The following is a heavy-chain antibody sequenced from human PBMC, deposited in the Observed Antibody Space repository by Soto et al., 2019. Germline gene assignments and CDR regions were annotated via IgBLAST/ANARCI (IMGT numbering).Heavy chain of an antibody. CDR2: ISWNSGSI. CDR1: GFTFDDYA. J-gene: IGHJ4*02. D-gene: IGHD4-17*01. Sequence: EVQLVESGGGLVQPGRSLRLSCAASGFTFDDYAMHWVRQAPGKGLEWVSGISWNSGSIGYADSVKGRFTISRDNAKNSLYLQMNSLRAEDTALYYCAKDISYGDYGYYFDYWGQGTLVTVSS. CDR3: AKDISYGDYGYYFDY. V-gene: IGHV3-9*01.